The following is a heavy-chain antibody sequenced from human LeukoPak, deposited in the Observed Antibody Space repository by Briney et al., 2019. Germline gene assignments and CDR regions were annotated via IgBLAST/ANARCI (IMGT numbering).Heavy chain of an antibody. Sequence: GGSLRLSCAASGFTFSTYAMHWVRQAPGKGLEWVSGTSGGSGNIYYADSVKGRFTISRDNSKNNLYLQMNSLRAEDTAVYYCAKGHDYFGGKFFGFWGQGTLVTVSS. CDR1: GFTFSTYA. D-gene: IGHD3-16*01. CDR3: AKGHDYFGGKFFGF. J-gene: IGHJ4*02. V-gene: IGHV3-23*01. CDR2: TSGGSGNI.